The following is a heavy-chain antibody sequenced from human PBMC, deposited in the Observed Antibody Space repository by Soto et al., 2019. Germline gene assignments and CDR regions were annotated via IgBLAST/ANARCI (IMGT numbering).Heavy chain of an antibody. CDR1: GFTFSSYA. V-gene: IGHV3-30-3*01. CDR3: ARDITT. Sequence: ESGGGVVQPGRSLRLSCAASGFTFSSYAMHWVRQAPGKGLEWVAVISYDGSNKYYADSVKGRFTISRDNSKNTLYLQMNSLRAEDTAVYYCARDITTWGQGTLVTVSS. J-gene: IGHJ5*02. CDR2: ISYDGSNK. D-gene: IGHD3-3*01.